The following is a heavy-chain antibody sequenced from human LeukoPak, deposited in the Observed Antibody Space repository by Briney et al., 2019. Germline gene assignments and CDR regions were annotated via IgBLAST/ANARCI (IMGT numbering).Heavy chain of an antibody. CDR1: GFTFSSYG. CDR3: ARDKYGSGSYSYYFDY. D-gene: IGHD3-10*01. CDR2: IWYDGSNK. J-gene: IGHJ4*02. V-gene: IGHV3-33*01. Sequence: QSGGSLRLSCAASGFTFSSYGMPWVRQAPGKGLEWVAVIWYDGSNKYYADSVMGRFTISRDNSKNTLYLQMNSLRAEDTAVYYCARDKYGSGSYSYYFDYWGQGTLVTVSS.